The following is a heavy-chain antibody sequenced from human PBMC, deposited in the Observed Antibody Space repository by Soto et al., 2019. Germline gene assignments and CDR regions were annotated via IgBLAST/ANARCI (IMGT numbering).Heavy chain of an antibody. CDR1: GFPFSSYG. CDR3: TVPGPFSVSGVPTTLDS. V-gene: IGHV3-23*01. CDR2: ISPSGDSP. J-gene: IGHJ5*01. D-gene: IGHD3-3*02. Sequence: EAQLLQSGGGWIQPGGSLRLFCAVSGFPFSSYGMSWVRQAPGKGLEWVSRISPSGDSPAYADFVEGRFTVSRDNSKNTLSLLMNSPRADDTAVDYCTVPGPFSVSGVPTTLDSWGQGTPVTVSS.